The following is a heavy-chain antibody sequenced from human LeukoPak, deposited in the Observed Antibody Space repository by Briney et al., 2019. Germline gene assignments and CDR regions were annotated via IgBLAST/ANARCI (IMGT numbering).Heavy chain of an antibody. CDR1: GFTFSSYG. CDR2: ISGSGGST. D-gene: IGHD3-22*01. CDR3: AKEGGVLGYYYDSSGYYLAHAFDI. V-gene: IGHV3-23*01. J-gene: IGHJ3*02. Sequence: GGSLRLSCAASGFTFSSYGMSWVRQAPGKGLEWVSAISGSGGSTYYADSVKGRFTISRDNSKNTLYLQMNSLRAEDTAVYYCAKEGGVLGYYYDSSGYYLAHAFDIWGQGTMVTVSS.